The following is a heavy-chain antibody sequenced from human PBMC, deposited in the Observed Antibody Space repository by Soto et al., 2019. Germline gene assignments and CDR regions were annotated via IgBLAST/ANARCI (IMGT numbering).Heavy chain of an antibody. D-gene: IGHD6-13*01. CDR1: GFTFSSYG. Sequence: GGSLRLSCAASGFTFSSYGMHWVRQAPGKGLEWVAVISYDGSNKYYADSVKGRFTISRDNSKNTLYLQMNSLRAEDTAVYYCAKPPGYGYSSSWYFDYWGQGTLVTVSS. CDR2: ISYDGSNK. J-gene: IGHJ4*02. V-gene: IGHV3-30*18. CDR3: AKPPGYGYSSSWYFDY.